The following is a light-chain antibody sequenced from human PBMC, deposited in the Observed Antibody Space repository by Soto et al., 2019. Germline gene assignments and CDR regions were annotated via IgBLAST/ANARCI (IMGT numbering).Light chain of an antibody. J-gene: IGKJ1*01. CDR3: QQYYSSPPT. Sequence: DLVLSQSPDSLALSLCESSTITCESSHNILYSSDNKNYLSWYQQRPGQPPKLLFYWASTRESGVPDRFSGSGSGTHFTLTITSLQAEDVAVYYCQQYYSSPPTFGQGTKVDIK. V-gene: IGKV4-1*01. CDR1: HNILYSSDNKNY. CDR2: WAS.